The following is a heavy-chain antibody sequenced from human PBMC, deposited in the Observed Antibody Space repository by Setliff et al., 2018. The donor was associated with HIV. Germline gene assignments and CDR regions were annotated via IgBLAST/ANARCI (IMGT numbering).Heavy chain of an antibody. CDR1: GYSLTDLS. D-gene: IGHD3-22*01. Sequence: ASVNVSCKVSGYSLTDLSIHWVRQAPGKGLEWMGGFDPEDGENVYAQKLQGRVTMTEDTSTDTAYMELSSLRSEDTAMYYCATIRAYYYDSSGPEYFQYWGHGTLVTVSS. CDR3: ATIRAYYYDSSGPEYFQY. V-gene: IGHV1-24*01. CDR2: FDPEDGEN. J-gene: IGHJ1*01.